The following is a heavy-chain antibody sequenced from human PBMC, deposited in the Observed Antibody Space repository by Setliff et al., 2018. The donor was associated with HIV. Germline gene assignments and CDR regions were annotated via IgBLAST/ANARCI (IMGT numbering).Heavy chain of an antibody. CDR3: ARQGYDILTGYKFDP. V-gene: IGHV4-39*01. CDR2: IYYSGST. J-gene: IGHJ5*02. D-gene: IGHD3-9*01. Sequence: SETLSLTCTVSGGSIWNYYWGWIRQPPGKGLEWIGSIYYSGSTHYSPSLKSRVTISVDTSKNQFSLKLSSVTAADTAVYYCARQGYDILTGYKFDPWGQGTLVTVS. CDR1: GGSIWNYY.